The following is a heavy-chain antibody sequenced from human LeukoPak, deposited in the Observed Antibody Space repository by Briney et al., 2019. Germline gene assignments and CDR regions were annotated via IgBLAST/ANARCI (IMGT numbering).Heavy chain of an antibody. Sequence: SETLSLTCAVSGGFTRSYYWSWIRQPPGKGLEGIGYISDSGSTKYNPSLESRVTISVDTSKNQFSLELTSVTAADTAVYYCARGGSNYDLLTGSYYFDFWGQGTLVTVSS. CDR1: GGFTRSYY. CDR3: ARGGSNYDLLTGSYYFDF. V-gene: IGHV4-59*01. D-gene: IGHD3-9*01. CDR2: ISDSGST. J-gene: IGHJ4*02.